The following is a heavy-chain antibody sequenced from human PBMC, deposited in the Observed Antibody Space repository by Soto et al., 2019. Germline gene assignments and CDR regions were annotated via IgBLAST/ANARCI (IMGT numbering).Heavy chain of an antibody. Sequence: SETLSLTCTVSGVSISPYYWSWIRQSPGKVLEWIGYVHYSGTTNYNPSLKSRLTISVDTSMNRFSLKLSSVTAADTAVYYCARHERYLLPNNYYNYMDVWGTGTTVTVSS. D-gene: IGHD2-2*01. CDR2: VHYSGTT. CDR1: GVSISPYY. CDR3: ARHERYLLPNNYYNYMDV. V-gene: IGHV4-59*08. J-gene: IGHJ6*03.